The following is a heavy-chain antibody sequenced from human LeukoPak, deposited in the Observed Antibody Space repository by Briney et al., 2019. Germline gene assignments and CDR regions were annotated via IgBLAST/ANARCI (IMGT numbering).Heavy chain of an antibody. CDR3: ARLSCSGGSCYDWYFDL. CDR1: GYTFTDYY. CDR2: INPNSGGT. D-gene: IGHD2-15*01. Sequence: ASVKVSCKASGYTFTDYYIHWVRQAPGQGLEWMGWINPNSGGTNYAQKFQGRVTMTRDTSISTAYMELSRLRSDDTAVYYCARLSCSGGSCYDWYFDLWGRGTLVTVSS. J-gene: IGHJ2*01. V-gene: IGHV1-2*02.